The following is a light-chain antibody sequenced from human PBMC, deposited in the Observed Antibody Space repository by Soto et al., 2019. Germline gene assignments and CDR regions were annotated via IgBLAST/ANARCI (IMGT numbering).Light chain of an antibody. CDR3: SSYTSSNTPYV. J-gene: IGLJ1*01. CDR1: SSDMGAYNY. CDR2: DVS. Sequence: QSALTQSASASGSPGQSITISCTGTSSDMGAYNYVSWYQQHPGKAPKVMIHDVSNRPSGVSSRFSGSKSGNTASLTISGLQAEDEADYYCSSYTSSNTPYVFGTGTKLTVL. V-gene: IGLV2-14*01.